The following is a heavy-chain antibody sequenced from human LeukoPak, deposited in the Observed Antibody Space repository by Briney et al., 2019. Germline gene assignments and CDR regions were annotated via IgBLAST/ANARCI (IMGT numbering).Heavy chain of an antibody. V-gene: IGHV3-53*01. CDR1: GFTVSSNY. D-gene: IGHD6-13*01. CDR3: ARDGGSSWYGAFDI. J-gene: IGHJ3*02. Sequence: PGGSLRLSCAASGFTVSSNYMSWVRQAPGKGLEWVSVIYSGGSTYYADSVKGRFTISRDNSKNTLYLQMNSLRAEDTAVYYCARDGGSSWYGAFDIWGQGTMVTVSS. CDR2: IYSGGST.